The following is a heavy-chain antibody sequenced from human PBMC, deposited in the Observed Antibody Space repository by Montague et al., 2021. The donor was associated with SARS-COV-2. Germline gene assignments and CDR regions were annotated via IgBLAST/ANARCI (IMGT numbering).Heavy chain of an antibody. D-gene: IGHD3-10*01. J-gene: IGHJ6*03. V-gene: IGHV4-34*01. CDR1: GGSFSGYH. Sequence: SETLSLTCAVYGGSFSGYHWNWIRQPPGKGLEWIGEINHGGITNYNPSLKSRLTISADTSKNQFSLKLTSVAAADTAVYYCARLRDGVVPSPILGVGPYYFYYFIDVWGKGTTVTGSS. CDR2: INHGGIT. CDR3: ARLRDGVVPSPILGVGPYYFYYFIDV.